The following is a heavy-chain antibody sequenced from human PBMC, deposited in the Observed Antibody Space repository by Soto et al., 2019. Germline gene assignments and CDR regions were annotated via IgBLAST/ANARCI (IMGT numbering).Heavy chain of an antibody. J-gene: IGHJ5*02. V-gene: IGHV1-69*13. CDR1: GCTFSSYA. CDR3: AXEGRTCDVGRGENWFDP. D-gene: IGHD3-16*01. CDR2: IIPIFGTA. Sequence: SVKVSCKASGCTFSSYAIRWVRQAPGQGLEWMGRIIPIFGTANYAQKFQGRVTITADESTSTAYMELSSLRSEDTAVYYCAXEGRTCDVGRGENWFDPWGQGTLVTVSS.